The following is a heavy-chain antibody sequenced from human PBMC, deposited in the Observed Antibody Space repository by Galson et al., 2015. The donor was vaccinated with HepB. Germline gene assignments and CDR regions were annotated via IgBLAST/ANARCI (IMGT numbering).Heavy chain of an antibody. CDR3: AADATTIVTAFDY. D-gene: IGHD2/OR15-2a*01. Sequence: SLRLSCAASGFTLSNSAMHWVRQAPGKGLEWVAKISYDAKNVYYAESLRGRSAISRDNSKNTLYPEMNSLRVEDTAVYYCAADATTIVTAFDYWGQGTLVTVSS. V-gene: IGHV3-30*03. CDR1: GFTLSNSA. J-gene: IGHJ4*02. CDR2: ISYDAKNV.